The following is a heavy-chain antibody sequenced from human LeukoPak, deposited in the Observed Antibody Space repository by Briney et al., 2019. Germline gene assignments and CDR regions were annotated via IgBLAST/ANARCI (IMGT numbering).Heavy chain of an antibody. V-gene: IGHV4-59*01. CDR3: AREMWPVWVSYFDY. J-gene: IGHJ4*02. CDR1: GASISSYY. CDR2: RHYRGTT. Sequence: SETLSLTCTVSGASISSYYWSWIRQPPGKGLEWIASRHYRGTTNYNPSLESRVTISVDTSRKQFSLKLSSVTAADTAVYYCAREMWPVWVSYFDYWGQGILVTVSS. D-gene: IGHD6-19*01.